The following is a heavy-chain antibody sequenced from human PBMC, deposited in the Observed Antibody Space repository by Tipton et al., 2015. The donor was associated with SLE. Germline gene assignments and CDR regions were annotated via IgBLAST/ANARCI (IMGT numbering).Heavy chain of an antibody. Sequence: TLSLTCSVSSSSFTTYFWSWLRQSPGTGLEWIGEVNHVGTINYNASLRSRVTISIDTSKAQFSLKLSSVTAADTAVYYCARGRGMITFGGFFADWGPGTLVTVSS. CDR2: VNHVGTI. CDR1: SSSFTTYF. CDR3: ARGRGMITFGGFFAD. J-gene: IGHJ1*01. D-gene: IGHD3-16*02. V-gene: IGHV4-34*01.